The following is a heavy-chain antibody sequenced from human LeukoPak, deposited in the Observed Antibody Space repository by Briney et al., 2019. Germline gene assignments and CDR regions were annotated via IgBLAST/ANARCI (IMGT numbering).Heavy chain of an antibody. CDR1: GFTFSSYS. CDR3: ARGRNSGWYEFVGQFDY. D-gene: IGHD6-19*01. J-gene: IGHJ4*02. CDR2: ISSSSSYI. Sequence: TPGGSLRLSCAASGFTFSSYSMNWVRPAPGEGLEWVSSISSSSSYIYYADSVKGRFTISRDNAKNSLYLQMNSLRAEDTSVYYCARGRNSGWYEFVGQFDYWGQGTLVTVSS. V-gene: IGHV3-21*01.